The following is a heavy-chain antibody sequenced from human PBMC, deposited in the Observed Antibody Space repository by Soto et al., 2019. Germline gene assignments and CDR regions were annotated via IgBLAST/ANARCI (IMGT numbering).Heavy chain of an antibody. D-gene: IGHD3-10*01. CDR2: IYYTGST. J-gene: IGHJ6*02. CDR1: GGSISSGGYY. Sequence: TLSLTCTVTGGSISSGGYYWSWIRQHPEKGLEWIGHIYYTGSTYYNPSLKSRVTMSADTSKNQFSLRLGSVTAADTAVYYCVRDSPPTVRGVRDYYGMDVWGQGTTVTVSS. V-gene: IGHV4-31*03. CDR3: VRDSPPTVRGVRDYYGMDV.